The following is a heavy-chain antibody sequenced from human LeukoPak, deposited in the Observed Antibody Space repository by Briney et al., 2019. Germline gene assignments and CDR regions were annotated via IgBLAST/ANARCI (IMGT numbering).Heavy chain of an antibody. CDR1: GFTFSSYG. Sequence: GGSLRLSCAASGFTFSSYGMHWVRQAPGKGLEWVAVIWYDGSNKYYADSVKGRFTTSRDNSKNTLYLQMNSLRAEDTAVYYCARDYSNYYYYYGMDVWGQGTTVTVSS. CDR2: IWYDGSNK. J-gene: IGHJ6*02. D-gene: IGHD4-4*01. V-gene: IGHV3-33*01. CDR3: ARDYSNYYYYYGMDV.